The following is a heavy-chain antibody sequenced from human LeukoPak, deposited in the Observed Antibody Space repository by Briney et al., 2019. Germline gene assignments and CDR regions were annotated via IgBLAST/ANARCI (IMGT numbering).Heavy chain of an antibody. V-gene: IGHV3-53*01. D-gene: IGHD2-15*01. CDR3: ARDSRGCSGGSCPYYYYYGMDV. J-gene: IGHJ6*02. CDR2: IYSGGST. Sequence: GGSLRLSCAASGFTVSSNYMSWVRQAPGKGLEWVSVIYSGGSTYYADSVKGRFTISRDNSKNTLYLQMNSLRAEDTAVYYRARDSRGCSGGSCPYYYYYGMDVWGQGTTVTVSS. CDR1: GFTVSSNY.